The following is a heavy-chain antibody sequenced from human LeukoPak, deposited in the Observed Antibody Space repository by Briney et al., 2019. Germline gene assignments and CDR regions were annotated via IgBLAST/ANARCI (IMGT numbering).Heavy chain of an antibody. Sequence: GASVKVSCKASGYTYTSYGISWVRQAPGQGLEWMGWISAYNGNTNYAQKLQGRVTMTTDTSTSTAYMELRSLRSDDTAVYYCASSAGYDILTDYLLDYWGQGTLVTVSS. CDR2: ISAYNGNT. CDR3: ASSAGYDILTDYLLDY. V-gene: IGHV1-18*01. CDR1: GYTYTSYG. D-gene: IGHD3-9*01. J-gene: IGHJ4*02.